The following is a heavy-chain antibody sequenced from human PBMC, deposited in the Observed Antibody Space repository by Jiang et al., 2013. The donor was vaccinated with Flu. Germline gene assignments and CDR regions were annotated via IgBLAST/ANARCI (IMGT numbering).Heavy chain of an antibody. J-gene: IGHJ6*02. D-gene: IGHD6-6*01. CDR3: ARDTLIAARLPLGYGMDV. Sequence: GAEVKKPGASVKVSCKASGYTFTSYGISWVRQAPGQGLEWMGWISAYNGNTNYAQKLQGRVTMTTDTSTSTAYMELRSLRSDDTAVYYCARDTLIAARLPLGYGMDVWGQGTTVTVSS. CDR1: GYTFTSYG. CDR2: ISAYNGNT. V-gene: IGHV1-18*04.